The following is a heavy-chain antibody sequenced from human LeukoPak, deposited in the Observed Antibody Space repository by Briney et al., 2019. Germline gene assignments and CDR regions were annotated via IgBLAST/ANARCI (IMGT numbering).Heavy chain of an antibody. V-gene: IGHV1-24*01. J-gene: IGHJ6*02. Sequence: ASVKVSCKVSGYTLTELSMHWVRQAPGKGLEWMGGFDPEDGETIYAQKFQGRVTMTEDTSTDTAYMELSSLRSEDTAVYYCATGEPGTAIWKYYYGMDVWGQGTTVTVSS. CDR3: ATGEPGTAIWKYYYGMDV. CDR2: FDPEDGET. CDR1: GYTLTELS. D-gene: IGHD5-18*01.